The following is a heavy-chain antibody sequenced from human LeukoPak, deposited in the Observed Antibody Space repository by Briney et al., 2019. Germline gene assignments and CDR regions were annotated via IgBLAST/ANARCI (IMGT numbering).Heavy chain of an antibody. Sequence: PGGSLRLSCAASGFTFSSYGMHWVRQAPGKGLEWVAFIRYDGSNKYYADSVKGRFTISRDNSKNTLYLQMNSLRAEDTAVYYCAKDHGYNLSGFDYWGQGTLVTVSS. CDR1: GFTFSSYG. V-gene: IGHV3-30*02. CDR3: AKDHGYNLSGFDY. J-gene: IGHJ4*02. CDR2: IRYDGSNK. D-gene: IGHD5-24*01.